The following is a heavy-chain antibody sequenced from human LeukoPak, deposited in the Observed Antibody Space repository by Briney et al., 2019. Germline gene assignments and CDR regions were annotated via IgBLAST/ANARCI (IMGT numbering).Heavy chain of an antibody. D-gene: IGHD1-14*01. CDR3: ARAEGDYYGMDV. CDR1: GGSISSYY. CDR2: IYYRGST. V-gene: IGHV4-59*01. J-gene: IGHJ6*02. Sequence: SETLSLTCTVSGGSISSYYWSWIRQPPGKGLEWIGYIYYRGSTNYNPSLKSRVTISVDTSKNQFSLKLSSVTAADTAVYYCARAEGDYYGMDVWGQGTTVTVSS.